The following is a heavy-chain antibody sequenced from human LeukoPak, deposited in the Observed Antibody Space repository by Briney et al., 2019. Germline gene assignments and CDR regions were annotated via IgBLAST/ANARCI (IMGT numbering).Heavy chain of an antibody. V-gene: IGHV1-2*02. CDR3: AREEVDIVGAASLDY. J-gene: IGHJ4*02. Sequence: ASVKVSCKASGYTFTGYYMHWVRQAPGQGLEWMGWINPNSGGTNYAQKFQGGVTMTRDTSISTAYMELSRLRSDDTAVYYCAREEVDIVGAASLDYWGQGTLVTVSS. CDR1: GYTFTGYY. D-gene: IGHD1-26*01. CDR2: INPNSGGT.